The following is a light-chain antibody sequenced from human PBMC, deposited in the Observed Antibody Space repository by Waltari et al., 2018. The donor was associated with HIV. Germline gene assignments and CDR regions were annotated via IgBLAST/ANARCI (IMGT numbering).Light chain of an antibody. Sequence: IAMMQSPDSLAVSLGERAIIKCKSGQSVFYSSDNKHNVAWYQQKPGRPPKLLIYWASTRESGVPDRFSGSGSGTDFTLTTNNLQAEDVAVYYCQQYYSFPVTFGGGTRVELK. J-gene: IGKJ4*01. CDR3: QQYYSFPVT. V-gene: IGKV4-1*01. CDR2: WAS. CDR1: QSVFYSSDNKHN.